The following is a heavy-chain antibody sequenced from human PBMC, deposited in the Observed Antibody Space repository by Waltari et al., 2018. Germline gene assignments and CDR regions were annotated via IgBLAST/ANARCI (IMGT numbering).Heavy chain of an antibody. CDR1: GGTFSSYA. Sequence: GVKKPGSSVKVSCKASGGTFSSYAISWVRQAPGQGLEWMGGIIPIFGTANYAQKFQGRVTITADESTSTAYMELSSLRSEDTAVYYCARGEVQGVIAYYFDYWGQGTLVTVSS. CDR3: ARGEVQGVIAYYFDY. V-gene: IGHV1-69*13. D-gene: IGHD3-16*02. J-gene: IGHJ4*02. CDR2: IIPIFGTA.